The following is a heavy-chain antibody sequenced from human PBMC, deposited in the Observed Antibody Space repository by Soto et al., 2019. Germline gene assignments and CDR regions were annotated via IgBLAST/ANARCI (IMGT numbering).Heavy chain of an antibody. J-gene: IGHJ1*01. CDR3: ARGGSSWSAEYYQH. CDR2: ISGYNGNT. CDR1: GYTFTNYV. V-gene: IGHV1-18*04. Sequence: ASVKVSCKASGYTFTNYVISWVRQAPGQGPEWMGWISGYNGNTKFAPKLQGRVTMTTDSSTSTVYMELRNLRSDDTAIYYCARGGSSWSAEYYQHWGLGTLVTVSS. D-gene: IGHD6-13*01.